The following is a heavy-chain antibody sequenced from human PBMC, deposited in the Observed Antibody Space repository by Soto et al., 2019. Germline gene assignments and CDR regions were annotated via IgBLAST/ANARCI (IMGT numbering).Heavy chain of an antibody. J-gene: IGHJ6*02. Sequence: EERLVESGGGLVQPGESLRISCAASEFTITSHWLTWIRQARGKGLEWVANINQGGSEKYYMESVKGRFTISRDNAKNSLFLQMNSLTVEDTAVYYCARGHYGMDVWGQGTTVTVSS. CDR2: INQGGSEK. CDR1: EFTITSHW. CDR3: ARGHYGMDV. V-gene: IGHV3-7*01.